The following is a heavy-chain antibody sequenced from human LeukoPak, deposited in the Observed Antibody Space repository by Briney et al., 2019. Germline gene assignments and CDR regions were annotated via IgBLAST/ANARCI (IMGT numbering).Heavy chain of an antibody. D-gene: IGHD2-2*01. V-gene: IGHV1-18*01. Sequence: ASVKASCKASGYTFTSYGISWVRQAPGQGLEWMGWISAYNGNTNYAQKLQGRVTMTTDTSTSTAYMELRSLRSDDTAVYYCARNDCSSTSCYWYYYYMDVWGKGTTVTVSS. CDR1: GYTFTSYG. CDR2: ISAYNGNT. CDR3: ARNDCSSTSCYWYYYYMDV. J-gene: IGHJ6*03.